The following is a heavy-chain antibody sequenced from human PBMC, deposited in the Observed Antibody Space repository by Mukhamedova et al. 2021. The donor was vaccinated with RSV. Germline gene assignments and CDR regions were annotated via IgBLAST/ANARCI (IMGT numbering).Heavy chain of an antibody. CDR3: ARTLVTSGTYDYFDY. V-gene: IGHV3-53*01. J-gene: IGHJ4*02. Sequence: WVRQAPGKGLEWVSIIYPGGSTYYPDSLKGRFTISRDNSKNSLYLQMNSLRAEDTAIYFCARTLVTSGTYDYFDYWGQGTLVAVSS. D-gene: IGHD1-26*01. CDR2: IYPGGST.